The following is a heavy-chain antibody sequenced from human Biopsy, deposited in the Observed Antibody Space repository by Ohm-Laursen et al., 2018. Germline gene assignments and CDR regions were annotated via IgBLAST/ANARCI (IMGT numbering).Heavy chain of an antibody. CDR3: AKGGYCTTTSRYMDVDY. Sequence: SLRLSCAASGFSFDNYAMNWVRQAPGEGLEWVSTISGSGGSTYYADSVKGRFTISRDASKNTLYLLMNSLRAEDTAMYYCAKGGYCTTTSRYMDVDYWGQGTLVTVSS. CDR2: ISGSGGST. J-gene: IGHJ4*02. D-gene: IGHD2-2*02. CDR1: GFSFDNYA. V-gene: IGHV3-23*01.